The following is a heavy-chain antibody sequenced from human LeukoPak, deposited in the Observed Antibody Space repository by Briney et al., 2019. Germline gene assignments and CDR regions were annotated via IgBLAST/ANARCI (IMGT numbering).Heavy chain of an antibody. Sequence: GGSLRLSCVVSGFTFSGFTFSNAWMSWVRQAPGKGLEWVGRFKSKTDGGATDYAAPVKGRFTISRDVSKTTLFLQMYSLKTEDTAVYYCTADNCASTSCYAHYWGQGTLVTVSS. CDR1: GFTFSNAW. CDR2: FKSKTDGGAT. V-gene: IGHV3-15*01. CDR3: TADNCASTSCYAHY. D-gene: IGHD2-2*01. J-gene: IGHJ4*02.